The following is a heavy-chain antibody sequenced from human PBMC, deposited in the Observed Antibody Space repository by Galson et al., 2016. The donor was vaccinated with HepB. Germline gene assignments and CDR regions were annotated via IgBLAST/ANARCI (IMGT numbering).Heavy chain of an antibody. CDR1: GGSFSGYY. J-gene: IGHJ5*02. V-gene: IGHV4-34*01. CDR2: INHSGST. CDR3: ARDLTMVTTGWFDP. D-gene: IGHD5-18*01. Sequence: SETLSLTCAVYGGSFSGYYWSWIRQPPGKGLEWIGEINHSGSTNYIPSLKSRVTISVDTSKNQFSLKLSSVTAADTAVYYCARDLTMVTTGWFDPWGQGTLVTVSS.